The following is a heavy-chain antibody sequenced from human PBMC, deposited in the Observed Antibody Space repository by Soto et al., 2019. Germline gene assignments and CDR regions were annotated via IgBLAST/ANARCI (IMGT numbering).Heavy chain of an antibody. J-gene: IGHJ4*02. D-gene: IGHD6-19*01. Sequence: GGSLRLSCVASGLTVSSNYMTWIPQAPGKGLEWVSIIYSDGKTYNADSVKGRFSISRDNSENTVYLQMNSLTAEDSAVYYCARVGITVPGNDYWAQGTLVTVSS. CDR1: GLTVSSNY. CDR3: ARVGITVPGNDY. V-gene: IGHV3-66*01. CDR2: IYSDGKT.